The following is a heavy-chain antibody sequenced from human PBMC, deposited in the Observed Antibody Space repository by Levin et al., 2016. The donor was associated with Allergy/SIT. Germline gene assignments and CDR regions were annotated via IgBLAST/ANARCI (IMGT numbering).Heavy chain of an antibody. D-gene: IGHD3-9*01. CDR1: GYTFSKYA. CDR2: INAGDGNT. V-gene: IGHV1-3*01. CDR3: ARGPPIGYYRSTGHYNEVQGVCEF. J-gene: IGHJ4*02. Sequence: ASVKVSCKTSGYTFSKYAVHWVRQAPGQRLEWMGSINAGDGNTEYSQKFQGRVTITRDTSASTAYLELSSLRSEDTAVYYCARGPPIGYYRSTGHYNEVQGVCEFWGQGTQVTVSS.